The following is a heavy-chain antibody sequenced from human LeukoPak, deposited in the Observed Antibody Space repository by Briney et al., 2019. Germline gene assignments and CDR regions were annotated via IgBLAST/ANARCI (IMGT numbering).Heavy chain of an antibody. Sequence: GGSLRLSCAASGFTFSSYVMHWFRQAPGKGLEWVAIISYDGSNEYYADSVKVRFTISRDNSKNTLYLQMNSLRAEDTAVYYCAELGITMIGGVWGKGTTVTISS. J-gene: IGHJ6*04. D-gene: IGHD3-10*02. CDR1: GFTFSSYV. V-gene: IGHV3-30*04. CDR3: AELGITMIGGV. CDR2: ISYDGSNE.